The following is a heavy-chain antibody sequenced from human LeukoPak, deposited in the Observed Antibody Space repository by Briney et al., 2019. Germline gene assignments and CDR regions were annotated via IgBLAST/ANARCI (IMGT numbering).Heavy chain of an antibody. D-gene: IGHD4-17*01. CDR3: ARDRRVTTVTTEYFDL. CDR1: GGSISSGGYY. V-gene: IGHV4-31*03. J-gene: IGHJ2*01. CDR2: IYYSGST. Sequence: SETLSLTCTVSGGSISSGGYYWSWIRQHPGKGLEWIGYIYYSGSTYYNPSLKSRVTISVDTSKNQFSLKLSSVTAADTAVYYCARDRRVTTVTTEYFDLWGRGTLVTVSS.